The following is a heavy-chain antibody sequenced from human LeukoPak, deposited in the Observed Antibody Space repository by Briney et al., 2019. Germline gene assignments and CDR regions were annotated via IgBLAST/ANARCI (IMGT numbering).Heavy chain of an antibody. CDR2: ISWNSGYI. CDR1: GFTFDDYA. J-gene: IGHJ4*02. Sequence: QTGGSLRLSCAASGFTFDDYAMHWVRQAPGKGLEWVSGISWNSGYIAYADSVKGRFTISRDNAKNSLYLQMNSLRADDTALYYCAKDNLSGSYWDYFHYWGQGTLVTVSS. D-gene: IGHD1-26*01. V-gene: IGHV3-9*01. CDR3: AKDNLSGSYWDYFHY.